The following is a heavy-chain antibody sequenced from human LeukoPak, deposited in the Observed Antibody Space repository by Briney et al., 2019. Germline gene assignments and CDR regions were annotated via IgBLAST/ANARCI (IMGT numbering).Heavy chain of an antibody. D-gene: IGHD1-14*01. CDR2: ISGGGSST. V-gene: IGHV3-23*01. CDR3: AKGSGINHYHWIDP. CDR1: EFTFSNYA. Sequence: GGSLRLSCAASEFTFSNYAMNWVRQAPGKGLEWVSGISGGGSSTYYADSVKGRFTISRDNSKNTLYLQMDSLRAEDTALYYCAKGSGINHYHWIDPWGQGTLVTFSS. J-gene: IGHJ5*02.